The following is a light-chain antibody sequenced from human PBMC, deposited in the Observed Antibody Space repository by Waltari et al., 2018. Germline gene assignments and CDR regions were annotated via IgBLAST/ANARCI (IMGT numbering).Light chain of an antibody. V-gene: IGLV2-14*03. J-gene: IGLJ1*01. Sequence: QSALTQPASVSGSPGQSITISCSGTSSDIGGFEYVAWYQQHPDKIPRLVIYDVNDRPAGVSNRFSGSTSGNTASLTISGLQAEDEADYYCSSYSSRDTLVFGGGTKVSVL. CDR3: SSYSSRDTLV. CDR2: DVN. CDR1: SSDIGGFEY.